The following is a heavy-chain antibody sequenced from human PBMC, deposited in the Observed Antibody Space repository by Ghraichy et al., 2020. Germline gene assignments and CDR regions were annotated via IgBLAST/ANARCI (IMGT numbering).Heavy chain of an antibody. CDR1: GYTFTGYY. Sequence: ASVKVSCKASGYTFTGYYMHWVRQAPGQGLEWMGWINPNSGGTNYAQKFQGWVTMTRDTSISTAYMELSRLRSDDTAVYYCARDRYCSSTSCLGYYYYYGMDVWGQGTTVTVSS. D-gene: IGHD2-2*01. CDR3: ARDRYCSSTSCLGYYYYYGMDV. V-gene: IGHV1-2*04. CDR2: INPNSGGT. J-gene: IGHJ6*02.